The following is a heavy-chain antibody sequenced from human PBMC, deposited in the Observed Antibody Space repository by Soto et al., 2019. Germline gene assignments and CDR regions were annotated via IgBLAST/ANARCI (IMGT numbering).Heavy chain of an antibody. J-gene: IGHJ4*02. D-gene: IGHD6-19*01. V-gene: IGHV3-48*02. CDR3: ARGWVGVAGPIDY. CDR2: ISSSSSTI. Sequence: EVQLVESGGGLVQPGGSLRLSCAASGFTFSSYSMNWVRQAPGKGLEWVSYISSSSSTIYYADSVKGRFTISRDNAKNSLYLQMNRLRDEETAVYYCARGWVGVAGPIDYWGQGTLVTVSS. CDR1: GFTFSSYS.